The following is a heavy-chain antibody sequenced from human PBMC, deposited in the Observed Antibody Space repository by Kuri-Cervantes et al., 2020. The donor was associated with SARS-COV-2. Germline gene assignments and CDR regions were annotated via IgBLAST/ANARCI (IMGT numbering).Heavy chain of an antibody. CDR3: ARGGDFDY. J-gene: IGHJ4*02. Sequence: LSLTCAVSGYSISSGYYWGWIRQAPGKGLEWVSAISGSGGSTYYADSVKGRFTVSRDNSKNTLYLQMDSLRAEDTAVYYCARGGDFDYWGQGTLVTVSS. V-gene: IGHV3-23*01. D-gene: IGHD3-16*01. CDR2: ISGSGGST. CDR1: GYSISSGYY.